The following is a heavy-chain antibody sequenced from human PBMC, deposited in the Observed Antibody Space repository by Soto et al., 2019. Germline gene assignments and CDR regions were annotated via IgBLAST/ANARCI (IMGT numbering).Heavy chain of an antibody. Sequence: SETLSLTCAVSGGSFSGYIWTWIRQTPGKGLQWIGQINHSGSSIYNPSLKNRVTISTMSNNKFSLELSSVTAADTAVYYCTRCLVSGGYYSGGWYYVDYWGQGTLVTVSS. CDR3: TRCLVSGGYYSGGWYYVDY. V-gene: IGHV4-34*01. J-gene: IGHJ4*02. CDR2: INHSGSS. D-gene: IGHD1-26*01. CDR1: GGSFSGYI.